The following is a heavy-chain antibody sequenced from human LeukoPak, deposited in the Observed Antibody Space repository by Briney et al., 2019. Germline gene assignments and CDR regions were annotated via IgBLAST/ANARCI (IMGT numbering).Heavy chain of an antibody. CDR1: GFTFSSYW. J-gene: IGHJ5*02. CDR3: ARLGLEVGGPNWFDP. V-gene: IGHV3-7*01. CDR2: IKQDGSEK. Sequence: GGSLRLSCAASGFTFSSYWMSWVRQAPGKGLEWVANIKQDGSEKYYVDSVKGRFTISRDNAKNSLYLQMNSLRVEDTAVCYCARLGLEVGGPNWFDPWGQGTLDTVSS. D-gene: IGHD1-1*01.